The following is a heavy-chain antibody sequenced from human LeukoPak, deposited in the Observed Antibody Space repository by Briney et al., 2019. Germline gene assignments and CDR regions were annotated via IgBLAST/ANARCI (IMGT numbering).Heavy chain of an antibody. V-gene: IGHV1-2*02. D-gene: IGHD6-19*01. CDR1: GYTLTGYY. J-gene: IGHJ5*02. Sequence: ASVKVSCKASGYTLTGYYMHWVRQAPGQGLEWMGWINPNSGGTNYAQKFQGRVTMTRDTSISTAYMELSRLRSDDTAVYYCARDGSPYSSGWYGGNWLDPWGQGTLVTVSS. CDR3: ARDGSPYSSGWYGGNWLDP. CDR2: INPNSGGT.